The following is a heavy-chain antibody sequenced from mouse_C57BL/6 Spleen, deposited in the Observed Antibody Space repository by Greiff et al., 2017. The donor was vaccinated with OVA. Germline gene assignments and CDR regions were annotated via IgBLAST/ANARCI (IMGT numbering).Heavy chain of an antibody. V-gene: IGHV1-63*01. Sequence: QVHVKQSGAELVRPGTSVKMSCKASGYTFTNYWIGWAKQRPGHGLEWIGDIYPGGGYTNYNEKFKGKATLTADKSSSTAYMQFSSLTSEDSAIYFCARSTAGDGYLRDFRYFDVWGTGTTVTVSS. CDR3: ARSTAGDGYLRDFRYFDV. CDR1: GYTFTNYW. CDR2: IYPGGGYT. J-gene: IGHJ1*03. D-gene: IGHD2-3*01.